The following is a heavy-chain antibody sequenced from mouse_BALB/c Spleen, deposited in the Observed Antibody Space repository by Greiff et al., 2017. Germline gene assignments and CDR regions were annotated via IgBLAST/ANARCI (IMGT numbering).Heavy chain of an antibody. J-gene: IGHJ2*01. CDR2: IDPSDSET. V-gene: IGHV1-61*01. Sequence: QVQLQQPGAELVRPGASVKLSCKASGYTFTSYWMNWVKQRPGQGLEWIGMIDPSDSETHYNQKFKDKATLTADKSSSTAYMQLSSLTSEDSAVYYCAKGTAPDYWGQGTTLTVSS. D-gene: IGHD1-2*01. CDR1: GYTFTSYW. CDR3: AKGTAPDY.